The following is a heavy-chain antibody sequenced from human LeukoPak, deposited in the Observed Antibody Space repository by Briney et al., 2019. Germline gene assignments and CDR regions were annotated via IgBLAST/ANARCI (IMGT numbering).Heavy chain of an antibody. CDR3: ARGGSSSWYVY. V-gene: IGHV4-34*01. D-gene: IGHD6-13*01. CDR1: GGSFSGYY. Sequence: SETLSLTCAVYGGSFSGYYWSWIRPPPGKGLEWIGEINHSGSTNYNTSLKRRVTISVDTSKNKFSLKLSSVTAADTAVYYCARGGSSSWYVYWGQGTLVTVSS. CDR2: INHSGST. J-gene: IGHJ4*02.